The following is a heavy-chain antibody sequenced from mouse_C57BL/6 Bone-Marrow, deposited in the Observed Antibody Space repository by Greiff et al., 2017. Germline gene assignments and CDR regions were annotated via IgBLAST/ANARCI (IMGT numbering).Heavy chain of an antibody. CDR3: ARDDYGGRDGSFDY. D-gene: IGHD2-4*01. CDR2: IYPRSGNT. J-gene: IGHJ2*01. V-gene: IGHV1-81*01. CDR1: GYTFTSYG. Sequence: VQLKESGAELARPGASVKLSCKASGYTFTSYGISWVKQRTGQGLEWIGEIYPRSGNTYYNEKFKGKATLTADKSSSTAYMELRSLTSEDSAVYFCARDDYGGRDGSFDYWGQGTTLTVSS.